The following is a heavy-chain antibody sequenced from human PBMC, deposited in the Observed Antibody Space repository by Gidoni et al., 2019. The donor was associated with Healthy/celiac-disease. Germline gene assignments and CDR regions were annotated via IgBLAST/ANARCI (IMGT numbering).Heavy chain of an antibody. CDR1: GGSISSSSYY. CDR2: IYSGST. CDR3: ARQVSDFWSGYSPYYFDY. J-gene: IGHJ4*02. D-gene: IGHD3-3*01. V-gene: IGHV4-39*01. Sequence: QLQLQESGPGLVKPSETLSLTCTVAGGSISSSSYYWGWVRQPPGKGLEWIGSIYSGSTYYNPSLKSRVTISVDTSKNQFSLKLSSVTAADTAVYYCARQVSDFWSGYSPYYFDYWGQGTLVTVSS.